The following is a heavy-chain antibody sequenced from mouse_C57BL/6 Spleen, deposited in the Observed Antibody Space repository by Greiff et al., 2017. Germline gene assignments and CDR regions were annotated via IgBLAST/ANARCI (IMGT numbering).Heavy chain of an antibody. CDR2: INPNYGTT. V-gene: IGHV1-39*01. CDR3: ARRYDYDYAWDY. J-gene: IGHJ4*01. D-gene: IGHD2-4*01. CDR1: GYSFTDYN. Sequence: EVQLQQSGPVLVTPGASVKISCKASGYSFTDYNMHWVKQSTGKSLEWIGVINPNYGTTSYNQKFKGKAKLTVDKSSSTAYMQLNSLTSEDSAVYYCARRYDYDYAWDYGGRGTAATVTA.